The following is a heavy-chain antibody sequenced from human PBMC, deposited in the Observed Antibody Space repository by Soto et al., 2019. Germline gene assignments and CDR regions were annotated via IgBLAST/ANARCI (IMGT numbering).Heavy chain of an antibody. CDR1: GFTFSSYA. Sequence: GGSLRLSCAASGFTFSSYAMSWVRQAPGKGLEWVSAISGSGGSTYYADSVKGRFTISRDNSKNTLYLQMNSLRAEDTAVYYCAKAHDIDYYDSSGYYFDYWGQGTLVTVSS. D-gene: IGHD3-22*01. CDR2: ISGSGGST. V-gene: IGHV3-23*01. J-gene: IGHJ4*02. CDR3: AKAHDIDYYDSSGYYFDY.